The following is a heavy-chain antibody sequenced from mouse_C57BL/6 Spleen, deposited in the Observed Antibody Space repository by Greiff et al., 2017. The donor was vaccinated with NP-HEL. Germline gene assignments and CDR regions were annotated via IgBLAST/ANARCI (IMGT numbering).Heavy chain of an antibody. V-gene: IGHV1-76*01. CDR2: IYPGSGNT. J-gene: IGHJ3*01. CDR3: ARGDAWFAY. Sequence: VKLVESGAELVRPGASVKLSCKASGYTFTDYYINWVKQRPGQGLEWIARIYPGSGNTYYNEKFKGKATLTAEKSSSTAYMQLSSLTSEDSAVYFCARGDAWFAYWGQGTLVTVSA. D-gene: IGHD3-3*01. CDR1: GYTFTDYY.